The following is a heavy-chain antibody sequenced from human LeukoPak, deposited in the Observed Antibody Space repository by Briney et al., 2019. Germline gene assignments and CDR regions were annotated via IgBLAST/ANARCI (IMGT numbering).Heavy chain of an antibody. CDR2: ISAYNGNT. Sequence: ASVKVSCKASGGTLSSYAISWVRQAPGQGLEWMGWISAYNGNTNYAQKLQGRVTMTTDTSTSTAYMELRSLRSDDTAVYYCARAAGTYYYGMDVWGQGTTVTVSS. CDR3: ARAAGTYYYGMDV. D-gene: IGHD1-1*01. CDR1: GGTLSSYA. J-gene: IGHJ6*02. V-gene: IGHV1-18*01.